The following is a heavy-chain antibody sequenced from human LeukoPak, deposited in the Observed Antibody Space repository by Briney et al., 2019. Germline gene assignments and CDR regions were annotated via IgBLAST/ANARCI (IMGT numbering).Heavy chain of an antibody. CDR1: GFTFSNAW. CDR3: TTDYYYDSSGYTEIDY. CDR2: IKSKTDGGTT. V-gene: IGHV3-15*01. Sequence: GGSLRLSCAASGFTFSNAWMSWVRQAPGKGLEWVGRIKSKTDGGTTDYAAPVKGRFTISRDDSKNTLYLQMNSLKTEDTAVYYCTTDYYYDSSGYTEIDYWGQGTLVTVSS. J-gene: IGHJ4*02. D-gene: IGHD3-22*01.